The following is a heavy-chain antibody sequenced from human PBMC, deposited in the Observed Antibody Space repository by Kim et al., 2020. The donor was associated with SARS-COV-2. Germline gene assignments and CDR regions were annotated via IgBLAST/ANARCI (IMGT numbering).Heavy chain of an antibody. CDR2: IHYSGTT. V-gene: IGHV4-59*01. CDR3: ARSSTYISAPDY. CDR1: GGSTMNYY. Sequence: SETLSLTCTVSGGSTMNYYWSWIRQPPGMRLEWIGYIHYSGTTNYNPSLNGRPSISIDTSKNQFSLELNFVTAADTAVYYCARSSTYISAPDYWGQGTLV. D-gene: IGHD6-6*01. J-gene: IGHJ4*02.